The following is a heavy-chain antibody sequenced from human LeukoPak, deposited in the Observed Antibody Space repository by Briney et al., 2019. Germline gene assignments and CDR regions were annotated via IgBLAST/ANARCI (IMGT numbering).Heavy chain of an antibody. J-gene: IGHJ4*02. CDR3: AREMATISDH. D-gene: IGHD5-12*01. Sequence: GGSLRLSCAASGFPFSDYYMSWIRQAPGKGLEWVSYISGSGSTIYYADSVKGRFTISRDNAKNSLYLQMNSLRAEDTAMYYCAREMATISDHWGQGTLVTVSS. V-gene: IGHV3-11*01. CDR2: ISGSGSTI. CDR1: GFPFSDYY.